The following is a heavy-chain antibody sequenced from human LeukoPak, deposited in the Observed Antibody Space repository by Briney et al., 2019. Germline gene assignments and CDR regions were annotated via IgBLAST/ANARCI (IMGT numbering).Heavy chain of an antibody. CDR2: IKQDGSEK. CDR3: AREGLSGWEIPHYGMDV. D-gene: IGHD6-19*01. V-gene: IGHV3-7*01. Sequence: GGSLRLSCAASGFTFSSYWMSWVRQAPGKGLEWVANIKQDGSEKYYVDSVKGRFTISRNNAKNSLYLQMNSLRAEDTAVYYCAREGLSGWEIPHYGMDVWGQGTTVTVSS. J-gene: IGHJ6*02. CDR1: GFTFSSYW.